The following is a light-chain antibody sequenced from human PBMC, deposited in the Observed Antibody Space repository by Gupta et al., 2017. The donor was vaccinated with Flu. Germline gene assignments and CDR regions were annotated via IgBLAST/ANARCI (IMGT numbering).Light chain of an antibody. V-gene: IGKV3-20*01. CDR3: QQYGTSPLYS. J-gene: IGKJ2*03. CDR2: AAS. CDR1: HTIINNY. Sequence: IVLTQSPGTLSLSAGARTTLTCRASHTIINNYLAWYQQKPGQAPKLLIFAASSRSTGVPDRFSGSGSGTDFTLTISRLEPEDFAVYYCQQYGTSPLYSFGQGTKLEI.